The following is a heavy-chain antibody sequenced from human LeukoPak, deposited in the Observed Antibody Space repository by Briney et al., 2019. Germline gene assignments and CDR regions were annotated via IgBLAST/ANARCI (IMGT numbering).Heavy chain of an antibody. D-gene: IGHD3-9*01. CDR2: IYYSGST. V-gene: IGHV4-59*08. CDR1: GGSISSYY. CDR3: ARYYDILTGPAFWYFDL. J-gene: IGHJ2*01. Sequence: PSETLSLTCTVSGGSISSYYWSWIRQPPGKGLEWIGYIYYSGSTNYNPSLKSRVAISVDTSKNQFSLKLSSVTAADTAVYYCARYYDILTGPAFWYFDLWGRGTLVTVSS.